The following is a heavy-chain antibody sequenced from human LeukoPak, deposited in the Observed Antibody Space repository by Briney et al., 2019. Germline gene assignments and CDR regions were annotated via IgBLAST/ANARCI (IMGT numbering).Heavy chain of an antibody. D-gene: IGHD1-26*01. CDR1: GNIFTSHW. CDR3: ARAASWYSGSRGYFDY. V-gene: IGHV5-51*01. CDR2: IYPGDSDT. J-gene: IGHJ4*02. Sequence: GESLKISCKGFGNIFTSHWIGRVRQMPGKGPEWMGIIYPGDSDTAYSPSFQGQVTISADKSISTAYLQWSSLKASDTAIYYCARAASWYSGSRGYFDYWGQGTLVTVSS.